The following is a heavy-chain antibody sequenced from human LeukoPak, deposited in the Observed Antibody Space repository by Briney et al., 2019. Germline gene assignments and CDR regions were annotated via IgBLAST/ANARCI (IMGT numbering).Heavy chain of an antibody. D-gene: IGHD6-13*01. V-gene: IGHV3-30-3*01. J-gene: IGHJ4*02. CDR3: AREPSSSELV. CDR1: GFTFSSYV. Sequence: GGSLRLSCAASGFTFSSYVMSWVRQAPGKGLEWVAVISYDGSNKYYADSVKGRFTISRDNSKNTLYLQMNSLRAEDTAVYYCAREPSSSELVWGQGTLVTVSS. CDR2: ISYDGSNK.